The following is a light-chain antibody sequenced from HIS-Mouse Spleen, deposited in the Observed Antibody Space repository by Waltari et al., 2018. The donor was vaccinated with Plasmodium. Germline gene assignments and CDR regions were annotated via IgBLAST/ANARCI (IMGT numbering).Light chain of an antibody. CDR1: SSDVGGYNY. V-gene: IGLV2-14*03. CDR3: SSYTSSSTLNYV. J-gene: IGLJ1*01. Sequence: QSALTQPASVSGSPGQSITISCTGTSSDVGGYNYVSWYQQHPGKAPKLTIYDVGNRPSGVSNRFSGSKSGNTASLTISGLQAEDEADYYCSSYTSSSTLNYVFGTGTKVTVL. CDR2: DVG.